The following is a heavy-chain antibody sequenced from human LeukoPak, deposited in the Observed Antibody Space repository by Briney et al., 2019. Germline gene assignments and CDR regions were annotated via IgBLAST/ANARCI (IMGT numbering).Heavy chain of an antibody. V-gene: IGHV3-48*01. Sequence: PGGSLRLSCAASGFTFNSYSMNWVRQAPGKGLEWVSYISSSSSTIYYADSVKGRFTISRDNAKNSLYLQMNSLRAEDTAVYYCARRGGLFDYWGQGTLVTVSS. CDR1: GFTFNSYS. J-gene: IGHJ4*02. CDR3: ARRGGLFDY. D-gene: IGHD2-15*01. CDR2: ISSSSSTI.